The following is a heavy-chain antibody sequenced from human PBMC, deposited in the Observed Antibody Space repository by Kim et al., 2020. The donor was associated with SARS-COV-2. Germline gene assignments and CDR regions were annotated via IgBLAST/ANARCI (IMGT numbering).Heavy chain of an antibody. J-gene: IGHJ2*01. V-gene: IGHV4-31*03. Sequence: SETLSLTCTVSGGSISSGGYYWSWIHQHPGKGLEWIGYIYYSGSTYYNPSLKSRVTISVDTSKNQFSLKLSSVTAADTAVYYCARDYRWLRLDWYFDLWGRSTLVTVSS. D-gene: IGHD5-12*01. CDR1: GGSISSGGYY. CDR3: ARDYRWLRLDWYFDL. CDR2: IYYSGST.